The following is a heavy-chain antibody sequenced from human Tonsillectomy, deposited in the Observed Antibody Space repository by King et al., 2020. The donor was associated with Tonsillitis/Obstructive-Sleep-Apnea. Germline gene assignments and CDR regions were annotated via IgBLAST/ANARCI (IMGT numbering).Heavy chain of an antibody. CDR1: GYTYTTYG. CDR3: ARRFYRYYYYMDV. Sequence: QLVQSGAELKMPGASVKVSCKALGYTYTTYGITWVQQAPGQGLEWMGWISTSNGDTNYAQKFQGRVRMTTEISTNTAYMELRSLRSDDTAVYYCARRFYRYYYYMDVWGKGTAVTVSS. J-gene: IGHJ6*03. V-gene: IGHV1-18*01. CDR2: ISTSNGDT. D-gene: IGHD3-16*02.